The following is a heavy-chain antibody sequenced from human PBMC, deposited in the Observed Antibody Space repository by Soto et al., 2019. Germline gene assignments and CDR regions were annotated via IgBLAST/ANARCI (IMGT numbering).Heavy chain of an antibody. D-gene: IGHD2-15*01. V-gene: IGHV6-1*01. J-gene: IGHJ6*03. CDR3: ARGGAEVVAAQEDYYYYYYMDV. CDR2: TYYRSKWYN. Sequence: SQTLSLTCAISGDSVSSNSAAWNWIRQSPSRGLEWLGRTYYRSKWYNDYAVSVKSRITINPDTSKNQFSLQLNFVTPEDTAVYYCARGGAEVVAAQEDYYYYYYMDVWGKGTTVTVSS. CDR1: GDSVSSNSAA.